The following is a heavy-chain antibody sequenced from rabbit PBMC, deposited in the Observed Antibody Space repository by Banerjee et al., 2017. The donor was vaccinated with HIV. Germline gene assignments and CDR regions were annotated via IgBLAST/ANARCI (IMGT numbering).Heavy chain of an antibody. CDR3: ARKADDTAYRVPDFNL. V-gene: IGHV1S40*01. D-gene: IGHD6-1*01. CDR1: GFSFSSGYD. CDR2: IYYADSSGST. J-gene: IGHJ4*01. Sequence: QQLEESGGGLVKPGASLTLTCKASGFSFSSGYDMCWVRQAPGKGLEWIACIYYADSSGSTYYASWAKGRFTISKTSSTTVTLQMTSLTAADTATYFCARKADDTAYRVPDFNLWGPGTLVTVS.